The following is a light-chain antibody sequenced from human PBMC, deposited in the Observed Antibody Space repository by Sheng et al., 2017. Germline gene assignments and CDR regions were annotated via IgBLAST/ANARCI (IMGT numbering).Light chain of an antibody. J-gene: IGLJ1*01. CDR2: DDS. CDR3: QVWDNDNDHYV. V-gene: IGLV3-21*02. CDR1: NIGSKS. Sequence: SYVLTQPPSVSVAPGQTARVTCGGHNIGSKSVYWYQQKPGQAPVMVLYDDSDRPSGIPERFSGSNSGNTATLTISWVEAGDEADYYCQVWDNDNDHYVFGTGTKVTVL.